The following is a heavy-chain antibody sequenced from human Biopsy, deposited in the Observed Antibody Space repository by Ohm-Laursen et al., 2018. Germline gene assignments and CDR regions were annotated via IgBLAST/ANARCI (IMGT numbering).Heavy chain of an antibody. CDR1: GGSMSDHY. CDR3: GRVWLWRGYGMDV. Sequence: SETLSLTCTVSGGSMSDHYWSWLRQTPGKGLEWLGYIYYTGKTTYNPSLESRITISADTSKNKFSLQLDSMTAADTAVYYCGRVWLWRGYGMDVWGQGTTVTVSS. J-gene: IGHJ6*02. V-gene: IGHV4-59*11. D-gene: IGHD6-19*01. CDR2: IYYTGKT.